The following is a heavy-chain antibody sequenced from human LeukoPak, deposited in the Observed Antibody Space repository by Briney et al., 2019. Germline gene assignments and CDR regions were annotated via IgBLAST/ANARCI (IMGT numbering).Heavy chain of an antibody. J-gene: IGHJ4*02. CDR1: GXXFTNYG. CDR2: ISVYNGNT. V-gene: IGHV1-18*01. Sequence: CXASGXXFTNYGISGVRQGPGEGGEWMGWISVYNGNTNYAQKLQGRVTMTTHTSTSTAYMELRSLRSDDTAVYYCARHQFCSGSTCYSNFDYWGQGTLVTVSS. D-gene: IGHD2-15*01. CDR3: ARHQFCSGSTCYSNFDY.